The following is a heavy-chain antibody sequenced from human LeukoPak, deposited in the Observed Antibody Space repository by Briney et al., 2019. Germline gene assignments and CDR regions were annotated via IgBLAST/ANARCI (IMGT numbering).Heavy chain of an antibody. D-gene: IGHD1-26*01. V-gene: IGHV3-7*01. Sequence: PGGSLRLSCEVSGFNFSRYWMTWARHIPGKGLEWVANINRDGSEQHYVESVKGRFTISRDNGRNSLYLQMDSLRVDDTAVYYCAKVGAWELQRVFENWGQGTLVTVSS. CDR3: AKVGAWELQRVFEN. CDR1: GFNFSRYW. J-gene: IGHJ4*02. CDR2: INRDGSEQ.